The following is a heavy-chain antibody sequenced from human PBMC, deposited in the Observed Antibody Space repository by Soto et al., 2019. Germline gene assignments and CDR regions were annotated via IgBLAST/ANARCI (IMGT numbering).Heavy chain of an antibody. CDR2: IDPSDGSR. CDR1: GYTFTDYY. Sequence: QVQLIQSGAEVKKPGASVNVSCKASGYTFTDYYIHWVRQAPGQALEWMGLIDPSDGSRTYAQEFEGRVTMTSDSSTNTVYMEVTSLTADDTAAYYCARERGYYYVGMDVWGQGTTVTVSS. J-gene: IGHJ6*02. CDR3: ARERGYYYVGMDV. V-gene: IGHV1-46*01. D-gene: IGHD3-16*01.